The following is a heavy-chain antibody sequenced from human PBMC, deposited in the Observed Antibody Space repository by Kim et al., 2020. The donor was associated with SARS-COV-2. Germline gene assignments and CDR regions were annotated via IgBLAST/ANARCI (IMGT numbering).Heavy chain of an antibody. CDR2: IYSGGST. Sequence: GGSLRLSCAASGFTVSSNYMSWVRQAPGKGLEWVSVIYSGGSTYYADSVKGRFTISRDNSKNTLYLQMNSLRAEDTAVYYCARENGDCSSTSCTNWFDPWGQGTLVTVSS. CDR1: GFTVSSNY. J-gene: IGHJ5*02. V-gene: IGHV3-53*01. D-gene: IGHD2-2*01. CDR3: ARENGDCSSTSCTNWFDP.